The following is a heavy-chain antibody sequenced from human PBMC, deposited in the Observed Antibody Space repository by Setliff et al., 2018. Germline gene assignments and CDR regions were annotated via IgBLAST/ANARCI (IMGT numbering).Heavy chain of an antibody. D-gene: IGHD3-22*01. CDR2: ISGSGGRT. Sequence: GESLKISCAASGFTFSSYAMSWVRQAPGKGLEWVSAISGSGGRTYYADSVKGRFTISRDNSKNTLYLQTNSLRAEDTAVYYCAKDELDDSDSSAYYDAFDIWGQGTMVTVSS. CDR3: AKDELDDSDSSAYYDAFDI. CDR1: GFTFSSYA. V-gene: IGHV3-23*01. J-gene: IGHJ3*02.